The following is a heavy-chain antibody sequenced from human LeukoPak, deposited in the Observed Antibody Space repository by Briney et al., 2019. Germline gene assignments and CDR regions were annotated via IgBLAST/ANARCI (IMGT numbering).Heavy chain of an antibody. Sequence: SETLSLTCSVSGGSISTSSYYWGWVRQPPGGGLECVGSLYYTGSTYYNPSLKSRVTISVDTSKNQFSLKLSSVTAADTAVYYCARGNSGYYLPRPFDYWGQGTLVTVSS. V-gene: IGHV4-39*01. CDR1: GGSISTSSYY. CDR2: LYYTGST. J-gene: IGHJ4*02. CDR3: ARGNSGYYLPRPFDY. D-gene: IGHD3-3*01.